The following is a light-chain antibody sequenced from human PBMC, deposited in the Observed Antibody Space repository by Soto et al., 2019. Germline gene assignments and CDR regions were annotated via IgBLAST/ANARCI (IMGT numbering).Light chain of an antibody. J-gene: IGLJ1*01. CDR1: SAAIGNNY. Sequence: QSVLTQPPPVSAAPGQKVTLSRSGSSAAIGNNYVSWYQHLPGTAPKLLIYETSQRPSGIPDRFSGSKSGTSATLGITGLQTGDEADYYCGTWDSSLSADVFGTGTKVTVL. CDR2: ETS. V-gene: IGLV1-51*02. CDR3: GTWDSSLSADV.